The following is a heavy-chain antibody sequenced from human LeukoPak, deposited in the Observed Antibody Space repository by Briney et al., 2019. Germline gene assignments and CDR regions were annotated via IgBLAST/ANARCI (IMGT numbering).Heavy chain of an antibody. J-gene: IGHJ4*02. V-gene: IGHV3-7*01. D-gene: IGHD6-25*01. CDR2: INLDGSEK. CDR3: ARDAGNGYDRFDY. Sequence: GGSLRLSCAASGFTFNSYWMNWVRQAPGKGLEWVANINLDGSEKYYVDSVKGRFTISRDNAKNSLYLQMNSLRAEDTAVYYFARDAGNGYDRFDYWGPGTQVTVSS. CDR1: GFTFNSYW.